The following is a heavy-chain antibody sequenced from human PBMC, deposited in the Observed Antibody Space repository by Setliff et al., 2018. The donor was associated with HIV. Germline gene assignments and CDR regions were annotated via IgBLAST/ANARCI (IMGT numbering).Heavy chain of an antibody. Sequence: GGSLRLSCATSGFTFSNFWMTWVRQAPGKGLEWVANIKEDGSETFYVDSVKGRFTMSRDNAKKLVYLEMNSLKVEDTAVYYCARDYYDFVWGSSLAYWGQGTLVTVSS. J-gene: IGHJ4*02. V-gene: IGHV3-7*01. D-gene: IGHD3-16*01. CDR3: ARDYYDFVWGSSLAY. CDR2: IKEDGSET. CDR1: GFTFSNFW.